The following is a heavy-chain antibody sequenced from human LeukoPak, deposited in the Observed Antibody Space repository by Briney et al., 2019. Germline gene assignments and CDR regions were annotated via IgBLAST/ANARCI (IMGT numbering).Heavy chain of an antibody. J-gene: IGHJ4*02. V-gene: IGHV1-2*02. D-gene: IGHD3-16*01. Sequence: ASVKVSCKASGYTFTGFYMHWVRQAPGQGLEWMGWINPNSGGTYYAQKFQGRVTMTRDTSINTAYMELSSLRSDATAVYYCARDLGGYLDYWGQGPLVTVSS. CDR2: INPNSGGT. CDR3: ARDLGGYLDY. CDR1: GYTFTGFY.